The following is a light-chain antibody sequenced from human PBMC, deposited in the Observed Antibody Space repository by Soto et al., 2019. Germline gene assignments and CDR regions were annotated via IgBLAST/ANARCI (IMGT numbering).Light chain of an antibody. V-gene: IGKV3-15*01. CDR2: SAS. CDR1: QSVSSN. Sequence: EIVMTQSPATLSVSPGERATLSCRASQSVSSNLAWHQQKPGQAPRLLIYSASTRATGTPARFCGSGSGTEFTLTISSLLSEDIAVYYCQQYDIWPITFGQGTRLEIK. CDR3: QQYDIWPIT. J-gene: IGKJ5*01.